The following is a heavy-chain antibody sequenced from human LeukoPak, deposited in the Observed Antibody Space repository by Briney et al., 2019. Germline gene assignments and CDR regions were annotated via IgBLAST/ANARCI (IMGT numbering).Heavy chain of an antibody. V-gene: IGHV4-34*01. D-gene: IGHD3-22*01. Sequence: SETLSLTCAVYGGSFSGYYWSWIRQPPGKGLEWIGEINHSGSTNYNPSLKSRVTISVDTSKNQFSLKLSSVTAADTAVYYCASTPYYYDSSGCLGGHDYWGQGTLVTVSS. CDR2: INHSGST. CDR3: ASTPYYYDSSGCLGGHDY. J-gene: IGHJ4*02. CDR1: GGSFSGYY.